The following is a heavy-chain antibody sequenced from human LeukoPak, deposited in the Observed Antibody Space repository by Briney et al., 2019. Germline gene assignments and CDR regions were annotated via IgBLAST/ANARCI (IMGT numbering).Heavy chain of an antibody. CDR1: GFTFSSYA. J-gene: IGHJ1*01. D-gene: IGHD6-13*01. Sequence: PGGSLRLSCAASGFTFSSYAISWVRQAPGQGLEWMGGIIPIFGTANYAQKFQGRVTITADESTSTAYMELSSLRSEDTAVYYCAIDLWDSSSWYGEYFQHWGQGTLVTVSS. V-gene: IGHV1-69*01. CDR3: AIDLWDSSSWYGEYFQH. CDR2: IIPIFGTA.